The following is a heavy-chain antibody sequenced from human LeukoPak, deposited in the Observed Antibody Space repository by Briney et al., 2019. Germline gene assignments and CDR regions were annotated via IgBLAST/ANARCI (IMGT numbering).Heavy chain of an antibody. CDR3: ARDGGNGPFVM. V-gene: IGHV4-59*12. CDR1: GDFISGYY. CDR2: IYHSGST. J-gene: IGHJ3*02. D-gene: IGHD1-1*01. Sequence: TSETLSLTCIVSGDFISGYYWSWLRQSPGRGLEWIGYIYHSGSTNYNPSLKSRVTMSVDTSKTQFSQKLSSVTAADTVVYYCARDGGNGPFVMGGEGTMVTVSS.